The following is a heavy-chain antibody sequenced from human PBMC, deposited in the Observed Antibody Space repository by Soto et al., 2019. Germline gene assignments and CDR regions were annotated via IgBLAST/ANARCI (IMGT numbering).Heavy chain of an antibody. J-gene: IGHJ4*02. CDR1: GGSISSGDYY. Sequence: SETLSLTCTVSGGSISSGDYYWSWIRQPPGKGLEWIGYIYYSGSTYYNPSLKSRVTISVDTSKNQFSLKLSSVTAADTAVYYCARADLTYYDILTGPVHFDYWGQGTLVTVSS. CDR2: IYYSGST. CDR3: ARADLTYYDILTGPVHFDY. V-gene: IGHV4-30-4*01. D-gene: IGHD3-9*01.